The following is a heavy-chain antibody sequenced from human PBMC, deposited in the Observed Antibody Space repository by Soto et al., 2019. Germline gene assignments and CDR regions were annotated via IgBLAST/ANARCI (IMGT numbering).Heavy chain of an antibody. J-gene: IGHJ4*02. Sequence: SETLPLTWTVAGGSISSYYWSWIRQPPGKGMEWIGYIYYTGSANFNPSLTTRVSISLDTSKNHFSLKLSSVTAADTAVYYCPRNYGDFWSGYYFDFWGQGTLVTVSS. CDR1: GGSISSYY. D-gene: IGHD3-3*01. CDR2: IYYTGSA. CDR3: PRNYGDFWSGYYFDF. V-gene: IGHV4-59*01.